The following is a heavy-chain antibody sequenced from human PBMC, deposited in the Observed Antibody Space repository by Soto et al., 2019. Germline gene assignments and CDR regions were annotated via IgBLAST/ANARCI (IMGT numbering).Heavy chain of an antibody. CDR1: KYRFTGYW. Sequence: GEPMKISYKSSKYRFTGYWVGWGRQVPGRGLEXMGLIYPGSSDTRYSPSLQGPVTISADKATSTAYLQWSSLKASETAMYCCAKPRYGELSIPLDPWGQATLVTVS. V-gene: IGHV5-51*01. D-gene: IGHD3-10*01. J-gene: IGHJ1*01. CDR3: AKPRYGELSIPLDP. CDR2: IYPGSSDT.